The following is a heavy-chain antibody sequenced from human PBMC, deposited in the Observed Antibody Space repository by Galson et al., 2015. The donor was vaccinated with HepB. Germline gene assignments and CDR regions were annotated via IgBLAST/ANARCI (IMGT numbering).Heavy chain of an antibody. D-gene: IGHD4-17*01. Sequence: QSGAEVKKPGESLKISCKGSGYSFTSYWIGWVRQMPGKGLEWMGIIYPGDSDTRYSPSFQGQVTISADKSISTAYLQWSSLKASDTAMYYCARLRTVTIVYWYFDLWGRGTLVTVSS. V-gene: IGHV5-51*01. CDR1: GYSFTSYW. J-gene: IGHJ2*01. CDR3: ARLRTVTIVYWYFDL. CDR2: IYPGDSDT.